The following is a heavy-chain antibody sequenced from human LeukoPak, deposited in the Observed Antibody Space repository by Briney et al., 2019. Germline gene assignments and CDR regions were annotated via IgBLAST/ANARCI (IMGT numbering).Heavy chain of an antibody. Sequence: PGASLRLSCAASGFTFSSYAMSWVRQAPGKGLEWVSAISGSGGSTYYADSVKGRFTISRDNSKNTLYLQMNSLRAEDTAVYYCAKPTAAGHYYYYYGMDGWGEATTVTVSS. CDR2: ISGSGGST. D-gene: IGHD6-13*01. V-gene: IGHV3-23*01. J-gene: IGHJ6*01. CDR3: AKPTAAGHYYYYYGMDG. CDR1: GFTFSSYA.